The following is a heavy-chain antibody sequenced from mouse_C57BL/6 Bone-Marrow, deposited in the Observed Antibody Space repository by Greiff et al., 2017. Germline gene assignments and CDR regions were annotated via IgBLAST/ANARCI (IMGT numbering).Heavy chain of an antibody. CDR1: GYTFTDYY. J-gene: IGHJ3*01. CDR2: IYPYNGGN. V-gene: IGHV1-34*01. CDR3: ARGNSCYVWFAD. D-gene: IGHD3-2*02. Sequence: VQLQQSGPELVKPGASVKMSCKASGYTFTDYYLPWVKQSHGKSLEWIGYIYPYNGGNDYNQKFKGKDTLTVDKSSITVYLELRSLTSEDSAVYYCARGNSCYVWFADWGQGTLVTVSA.